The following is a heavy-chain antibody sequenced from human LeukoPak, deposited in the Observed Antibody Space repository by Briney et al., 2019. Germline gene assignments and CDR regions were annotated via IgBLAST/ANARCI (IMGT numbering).Heavy chain of an antibody. CDR1: GFTFSSYA. Sequence: GGSLRPSCAASGFTFSSYAMSWVRQAPGKGLEWVSYISSSGSTIFYTDSVKGRFTVSRDNAKNSLDLQMNSLRAEDTAVYYCARSVMRDFSTRAFDFWGQGAMVTVSS. J-gene: IGHJ3*01. D-gene: IGHD3-3*01. V-gene: IGHV3-48*04. CDR2: ISSSGSTI. CDR3: ARSVMRDFSTRAFDF.